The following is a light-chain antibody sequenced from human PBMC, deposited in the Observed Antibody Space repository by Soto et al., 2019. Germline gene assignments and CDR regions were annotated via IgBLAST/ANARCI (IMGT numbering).Light chain of an antibody. CDR3: QQYGSSGT. CDR2: VAS. V-gene: IGKV3-15*01. CDR1: QSVSSN. Sequence: EIVMTQSPATLSVSPGERATLSCRASQSVSSNLAWYQQKPGQAPRLLIYVASTRATGIPARFSGSGSGTDFTLTISRLEPEDFAVYYCQQYGSSGTFGQGTKVDI. J-gene: IGKJ1*01.